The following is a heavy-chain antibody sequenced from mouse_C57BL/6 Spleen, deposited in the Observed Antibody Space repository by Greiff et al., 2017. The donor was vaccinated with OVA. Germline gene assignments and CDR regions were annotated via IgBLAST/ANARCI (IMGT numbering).Heavy chain of an antibody. D-gene: IGHD2-4*01. V-gene: IGHV5-16*01. CDR3: ARAGIYYDYDGGVYFDY. CDR2: INYDGSST. Sequence: EVQLVESEGGLVQPGSSMKLSCTASGFTFSDYYMAWVRQVPEKCLEWVAHINYDGSSTYYLDSLKSRFIISRDNAKNILYLQMSSLKSEDTATYYCARAGIYYDYDGGVYFDYWGQGTTLTVSS. CDR1: GFTFSDYY. J-gene: IGHJ2*01.